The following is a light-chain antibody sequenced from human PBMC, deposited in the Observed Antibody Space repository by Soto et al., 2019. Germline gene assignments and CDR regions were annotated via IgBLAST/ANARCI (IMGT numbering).Light chain of an antibody. V-gene: IGKV3D-15*01. CDR2: GAS. J-gene: IGKJ1*01. CDR3: QHFANSRWT. CDR1: QSVSSN. Sequence: EIVMTQSPATLSVSPGERATLSCRASQSVSSNLAWYQQKPGQSPRLLIYGASTRAGGVPRKFSGGGSGTDFTLTISRLEPEDFAVYYCQHFANSRWTFGQGTKLDIK.